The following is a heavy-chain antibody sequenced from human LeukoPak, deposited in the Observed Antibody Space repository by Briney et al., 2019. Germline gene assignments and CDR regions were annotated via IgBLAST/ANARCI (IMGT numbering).Heavy chain of an antibody. CDR2: MNPNSGGT. V-gene: IGHV1-2*02. CDR1: EYTFTDHF. D-gene: IGHD2-21*02. CDR3: ATNWGYCGGDCYPNGAFDI. J-gene: IGHJ3*02. Sequence: VASVKVSCKASEYTFTDHFLHWVRQAPGQGLEWMGWMNPNSGGTNYAQKFQGRVTMTRDTSISTAYMELSRLRSDDTAVYYCATNWGYCGGDCYPNGAFDIWGQGTMVTVSS.